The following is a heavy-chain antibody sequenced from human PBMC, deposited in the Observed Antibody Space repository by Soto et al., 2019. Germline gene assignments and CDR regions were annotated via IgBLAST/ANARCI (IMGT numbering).Heavy chain of an antibody. CDR2: IIPIFGTA. D-gene: IGHD6-13*01. CDR1: GGTFSSYA. Sequence: QVQLVQSGAEGKKPGSSVKVSCKASGGTFSSYAISWVRQAPGQGLEWMGGIIPIFGTANYAQKFQGRVTITADEYTSTAYMELSSLRSEDTAVYYCARGGMPGSSWEWYFDYWGQGTLVTVSS. V-gene: IGHV1-69*01. CDR3: ARGGMPGSSWEWYFDY. J-gene: IGHJ4*02.